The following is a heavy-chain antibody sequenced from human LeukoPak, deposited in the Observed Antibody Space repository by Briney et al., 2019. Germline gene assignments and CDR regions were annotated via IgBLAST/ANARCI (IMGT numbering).Heavy chain of an antibody. CDR2: ISSSGSTI. D-gene: IGHD1-26*01. Sequence: PGGSLRLSCAASGFTFSSYEMNWVRQAPGKGLEWVSYISSSGSTIYYADSVKGRFTISRDNAKNSLYLQMNSLRAEDTAVHYCARDWAPVGAVGADAFDIWGQGTMVTVSS. CDR1: GFTFSSYE. CDR3: ARDWAPVGAVGADAFDI. V-gene: IGHV3-48*03. J-gene: IGHJ3*02.